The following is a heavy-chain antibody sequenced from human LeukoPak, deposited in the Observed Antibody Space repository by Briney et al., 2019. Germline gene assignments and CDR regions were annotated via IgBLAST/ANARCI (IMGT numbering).Heavy chain of an antibody. Sequence: GGSLRLSCAASGFTFSSYSMNWVRQAPGKGLEWASSISSGSSYIYYADSVKGRFTISRDNAKNSLYLQMNSLRAEDTAVYYCARDIFFGIWGQGTMVTVSS. CDR2: ISSGSSYI. CDR3: ARDIFFGI. J-gene: IGHJ3*02. V-gene: IGHV3-21*01. CDR1: GFTFSSYS.